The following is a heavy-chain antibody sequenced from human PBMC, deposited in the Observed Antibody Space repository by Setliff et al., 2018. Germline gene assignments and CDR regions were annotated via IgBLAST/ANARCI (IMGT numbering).Heavy chain of an antibody. CDR1: GGTFSNYC. CDR3: ASHFLTVMKYYYYMDV. J-gene: IGHJ6*03. V-gene: IGHV1-69*13. Sequence: SVKVSCKASGGTFSNYCISWVRQAPGQGLEWMGGIMPKFGTPDRSQKFQGRVTITADESTSTAYMELSGLTSEDTAVYYCASHFLTVMKYYYYMDVWGKGTTVTVS. D-gene: IGHD5-18*01. CDR2: IMPKFGTP.